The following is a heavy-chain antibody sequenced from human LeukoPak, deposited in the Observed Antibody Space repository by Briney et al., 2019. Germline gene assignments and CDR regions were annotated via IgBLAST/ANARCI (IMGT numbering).Heavy chain of an antibody. CDR2: INPSGGST. J-gene: IGHJ5*02. D-gene: IGHD6-19*01. Sequence: GASVKVSCKASGYTFTSYYMHWVRQAPGQGLEWMGIINPSGGSTSYAQKFQGRVTMTRDTSISTAYMELSRLRSDDTAVYYCAREREYSSGWGDDWFDPWGQGTLVTVSS. CDR3: AREREYSSGWGDDWFDP. V-gene: IGHV1-46*01. CDR1: GYTFTSYY.